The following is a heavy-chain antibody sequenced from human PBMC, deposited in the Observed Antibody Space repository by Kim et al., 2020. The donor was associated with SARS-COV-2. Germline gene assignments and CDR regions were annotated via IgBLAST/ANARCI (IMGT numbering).Heavy chain of an antibody. CDR3: ASLWGFGVARMDV. Sequence: YADSVKGRFTISRDNAKNSLYLQMNSLRAEDTAVYYCASLWGFGVARMDVWGQGTTVTVSS. J-gene: IGHJ6*02. V-gene: IGHV3-11*06. D-gene: IGHD3-3*01.